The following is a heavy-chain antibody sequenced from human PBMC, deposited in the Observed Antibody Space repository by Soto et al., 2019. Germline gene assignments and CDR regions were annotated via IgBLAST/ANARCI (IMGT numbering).Heavy chain of an antibody. CDR3: ATAIVGATHFDY. Sequence: SETLSLTCTVSGGSISSGGYYWSWIRQHPGKGLEWIGYIYYSGSTYYNPSLKSRVTISVDTSKNQFSLKLSSVTAADTAVYYCATAIVGATHFDYWGQGTLVTVSS. D-gene: IGHD1-26*01. J-gene: IGHJ4*02. CDR1: GGSISSGGYY. V-gene: IGHV4-31*03. CDR2: IYYSGST.